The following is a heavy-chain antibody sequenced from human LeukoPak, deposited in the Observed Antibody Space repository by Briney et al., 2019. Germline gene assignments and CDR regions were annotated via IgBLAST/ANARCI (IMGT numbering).Heavy chain of an antibody. D-gene: IGHD4-17*01. V-gene: IGHV1-46*01. CDR2: INPSGGST. Sequence: GASVKVSCKASGYTFTSYGISWVRQAPGQGLEWMGIINPSGGSTSYAQKFQGRVTMTRDMSTSTVYMELSSLRSEDTAVYYCTRVGMTTATLGWFDPWGQGTLVTVSS. CDR1: GYTFTSYG. CDR3: TRVGMTTATLGWFDP. J-gene: IGHJ5*02.